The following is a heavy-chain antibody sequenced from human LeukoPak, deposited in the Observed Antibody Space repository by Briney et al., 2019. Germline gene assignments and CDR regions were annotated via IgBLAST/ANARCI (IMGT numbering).Heavy chain of an antibody. CDR1: GGSISSSSYY. J-gene: IGHJ4*02. CDR3: ARHGYYYGSGSQWGFDY. V-gene: IGHV4-39*01. D-gene: IGHD3-10*01. Sequence: PSETLSLTCTVSGGSISSSSYYWGWIRQPPGKGLEWIGSIYCIGSTYYNQSTKSRITISVDTSKNPFSLELSSVTAADTAVYYCARHGYYYGSGSQWGFDYWGQGTLVTVSS. CDR2: IYCIGST.